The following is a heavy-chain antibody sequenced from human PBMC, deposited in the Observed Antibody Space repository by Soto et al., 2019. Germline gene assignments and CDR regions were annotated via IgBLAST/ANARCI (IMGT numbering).Heavy chain of an antibody. J-gene: IGHJ4*02. V-gene: IGHV4-59*08. CDR1: GFSISTDC. CDR2: IYYGGST. Sequence: PSESLSLTCTVSGFSISTDCWSWVRQSPGKGLEWIGLIYYGGSTNYNPSLKSRVTISVDTPKNQLSLKLSSVTAVDTVVYYCANNWKWVSFVHWGQGTLVTVSS. D-gene: IGHD1-20*01. CDR3: ANNWKWVSFVH.